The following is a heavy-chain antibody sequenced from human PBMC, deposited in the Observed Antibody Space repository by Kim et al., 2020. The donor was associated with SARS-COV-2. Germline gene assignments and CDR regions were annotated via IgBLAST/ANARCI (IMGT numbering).Heavy chain of an antibody. J-gene: IGHJ4*02. CDR3: AKAIVGARPDY. CDR2: ITGSGDTT. CDR1: GFTFSTYA. Sequence: VGSLRLSCAASGFTFSTYAMNWVRQAPGKGLEWVSTITGSGDTTYYADSVRGRFTISRDNSMSTVYLQMNGLRTEDTAIYYCAKAIVGARPDYWGQGTLVTVSS. V-gene: IGHV3-23*01. D-gene: IGHD1-26*01.